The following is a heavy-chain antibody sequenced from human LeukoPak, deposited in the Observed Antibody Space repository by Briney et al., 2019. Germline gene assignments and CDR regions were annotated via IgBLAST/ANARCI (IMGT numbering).Heavy chain of an antibody. J-gene: IGHJ3*02. CDR2: INHSGST. D-gene: IGHD3-10*01. Sequence: PSETLSLTCAVYGGSFSGYYWSWIRQPPGKGLEWIGEINHSGSTNYNPSLKSQVTISVDTSKNQFSLKLSSVTAADTAVYYCARIPTYGSGSYSAFDIWGQGTMVTVSS. CDR3: ARIPTYGSGSYSAFDI. V-gene: IGHV4-34*01. CDR1: GGSFSGYY.